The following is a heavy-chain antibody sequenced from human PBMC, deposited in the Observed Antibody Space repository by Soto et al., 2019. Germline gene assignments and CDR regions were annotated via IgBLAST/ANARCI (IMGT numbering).Heavy chain of an antibody. CDR2: ISYDGSNT. Sequence: QVQLVESGGGVVQPGRSLRLSCVASGFTFSSYGMHWVRQAPGKGLEWVAIISYDGSNTYYADSVKGRFTISRDNSKNTLYLQMNSLRAEDTSVYYFGKEGGLSGSYYISSSYYFDYWGQGTLVTVSS. D-gene: IGHD1-26*01. V-gene: IGHV3-30*18. CDR1: GFTFSSYG. J-gene: IGHJ4*02. CDR3: GKEGGLSGSYYISSSYYFDY.